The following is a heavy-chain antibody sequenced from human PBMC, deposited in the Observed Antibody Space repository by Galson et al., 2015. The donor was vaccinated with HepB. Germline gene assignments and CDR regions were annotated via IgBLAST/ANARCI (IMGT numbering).Heavy chain of an antibody. V-gene: IGHV3-33*08. Sequence: SLRLSCAASGLIFRRYGMHWVRQAPGKGLEWVAVIWYGGRKKEYGGSVKGRFSISRDNSKNTVYLQMNSLRADDTAIYYCATSGCVGDCSQYYFDYWGQGTLVTVSS. J-gene: IGHJ4*02. CDR1: GLIFRRYG. CDR2: IWYGGRKK. D-gene: IGHD2-21*01. CDR3: ATSGCVGDCSQYYFDY.